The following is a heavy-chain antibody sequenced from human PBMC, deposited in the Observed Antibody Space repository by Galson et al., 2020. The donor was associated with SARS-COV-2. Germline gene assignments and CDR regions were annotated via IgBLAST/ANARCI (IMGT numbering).Heavy chain of an antibody. CDR1: GFTFNNFA. CDR2: ISYEGSIK. V-gene: IGHV3-30*18. CDR3: AKVSPQFPLVSDWYFDL. D-gene: IGHD2-21*01. J-gene: IGHJ2*01. Sequence: GGSLRLSCAASGFTFNNFAIHWVRQAPGKALEWLALISYEGSIKVYADTVKGRSAISRDTSKNTVYLQMSSLRPEDTAIYYCAKVSPQFPLVSDWYFDLWGRGTLVTVSS.